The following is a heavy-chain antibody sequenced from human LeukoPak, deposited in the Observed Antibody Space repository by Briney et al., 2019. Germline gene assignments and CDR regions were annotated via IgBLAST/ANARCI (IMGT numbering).Heavy chain of an antibody. J-gene: IGHJ4*02. Sequence: GGSLRLSCAASGFTFSSYGMHWVRQAPGKGLEWVAVIWYDGSNKYYADSVKGRFTISRDNSKNTLYLQMNSLRAEDTAVYYCAREAGSAVGSTDFDYWGQGTLVTVSS. CDR2: IWYDGSNK. D-gene: IGHD4-17*01. CDR1: GFTFSSYG. V-gene: IGHV3-33*01. CDR3: AREAGSAVGSTDFDY.